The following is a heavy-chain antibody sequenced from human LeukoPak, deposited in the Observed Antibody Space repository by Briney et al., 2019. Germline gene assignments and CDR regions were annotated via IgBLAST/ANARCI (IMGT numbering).Heavy chain of an antibody. V-gene: IGHV3-30*02. CDR1: GFTFSSYG. CDR2: IRYDGNNK. CDR3: AKRYCSGGSCYWAMGY. D-gene: IGHD2-15*01. J-gene: IGHJ4*02. Sequence: GGSLRLSCAASGFTFSSYGMHWVRQAPGKGLEWVAFIRYDGNNKYYADSVKGRFTISRDNSKNTLYLQMNSLRAEDTAVYYCAKRYCSGGSCYWAMGYWGQGTLVTVSS.